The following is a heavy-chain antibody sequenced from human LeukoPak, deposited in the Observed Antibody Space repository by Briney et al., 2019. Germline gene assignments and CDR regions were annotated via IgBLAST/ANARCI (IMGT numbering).Heavy chain of an antibody. Sequence: GGSLRLSCAASGFMFSSYAMTWVRPAPGKGLEWVSSISGPGEFTYYAESVKGRCTISRDNPENTVYLQMNRLRVDDTAVYYCAKVGYGDLDQWGQGTLVPVSS. V-gene: IGHV3-23*01. CDR1: GFMFSSYA. D-gene: IGHD4-17*01. CDR3: AKVGYGDLDQ. CDR2: ISGPGEFT. J-gene: IGHJ4*02.